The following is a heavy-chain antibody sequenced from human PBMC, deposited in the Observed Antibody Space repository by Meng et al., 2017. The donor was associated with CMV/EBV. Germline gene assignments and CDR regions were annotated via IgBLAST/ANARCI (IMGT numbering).Heavy chain of an antibody. D-gene: IGHD3-10*01. V-gene: IGHV1-2*02. Sequence: ASVKVSCKASGYTFTGYYMHWVRQAPGQGLEWMGWINPNSGGTNYAQKFQGRVTMTRDTSISTAYMELSRLRSDDTAVYYCASGKYYYGSGSYYNPYYWGQGTLVTVSS. J-gene: IGHJ4*02. CDR1: GYTFTGYY. CDR2: INPNSGGT. CDR3: ASGKYYYGSGSYYNPYY.